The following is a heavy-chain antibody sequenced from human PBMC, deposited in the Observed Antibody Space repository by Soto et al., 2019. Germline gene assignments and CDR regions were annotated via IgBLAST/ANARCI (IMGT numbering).Heavy chain of an antibody. CDR3: GRGRSGEIVVFY. J-gene: IGHJ4*02. CDR1: GYTFTGHY. D-gene: IGHD5-12*01. Sequence: QVQLVQSGAEVKESGASVKVSCKTSGYTFTGHYIHWVRQAPRQSPEWVGEIGPKNGDTRYAQKFQGKVTMTKDTSITTVYMELTNLSPDDTAVYYCGRGRSGEIVVFYWGQGTLVTVHS. V-gene: IGHV1-2*02. CDR2: IGPKNGDT.